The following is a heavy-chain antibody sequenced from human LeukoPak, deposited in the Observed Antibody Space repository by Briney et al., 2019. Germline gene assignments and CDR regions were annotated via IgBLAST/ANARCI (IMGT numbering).Heavy chain of an antibody. CDR1: GGSISSYY. Sequence: SETLSLTCTVSGGSISSYYWSWIRQPPGKGLEWIGYIYYSGSTNYNPSLKSRVTISVDLSKNQFSLKLSSVTAADTAVYYCARTTEGGYTYDYFYYYYMDVWGKGTTVTISS. J-gene: IGHJ6*03. CDR2: IYYSGST. D-gene: IGHD5-18*01. CDR3: ARTTEGGYTYDYFYYYYMDV. V-gene: IGHV4-59*01.